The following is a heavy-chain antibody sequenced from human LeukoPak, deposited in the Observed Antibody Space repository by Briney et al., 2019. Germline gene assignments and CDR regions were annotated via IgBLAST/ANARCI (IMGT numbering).Heavy chain of an antibody. V-gene: IGHV4-59*08. CDR2: IYYSGST. Sequence: SETLSLTCTVSGGSISSYYWSWIRQPPGKGLEWIGYIYYSGSTNYNPSLKSRVTISVDTSKNQFSLKLSSVTAADTAVYYCARATRYCSSTSCSTRYYYYMDVWGKGTTVTVSS. D-gene: IGHD2-2*01. J-gene: IGHJ6*03. CDR3: ARATRYCSSTSCSTRYYYYMDV. CDR1: GGSISSYY.